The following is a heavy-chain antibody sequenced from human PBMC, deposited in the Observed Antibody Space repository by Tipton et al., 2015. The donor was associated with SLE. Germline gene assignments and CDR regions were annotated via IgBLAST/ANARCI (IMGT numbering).Heavy chain of an antibody. CDR3: TRTGDDGLTSFEF. CDR1: GFSFSSHW. Sequence: SLRLSCAASGFSFSSHWMHWVRQPAGKGLEWVSAIGTAGDTYYPGSVKGRFTISRDNAKNSLYLQMNSLRAGDTAVYFCTRTGDDGLTSFEFWGQGTLVTVSS. D-gene: IGHD2-21*02. CDR2: IGTAGDT. V-gene: IGHV3-13*01. J-gene: IGHJ4*02.